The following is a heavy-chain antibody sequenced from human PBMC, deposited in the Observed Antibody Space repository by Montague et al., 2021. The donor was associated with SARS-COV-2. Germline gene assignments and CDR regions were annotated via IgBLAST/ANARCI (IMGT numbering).Heavy chain of an antibody. J-gene: IGHJ4*02. V-gene: IGHV3-30-3*01. CDR2: ISYDGSNK. D-gene: IGHD3-9*01. CDR3: ARDPPYFDSGGFVDY. CDR1: GFTFSSYA. Sequence: SLRLSCAASGFTFSSYAMHWVRQAPGKGLEWVAVISYDGSNKYYADSVKGRFTISRDNSKNTLYLQMNSLRAEDTAVYYCARDPPYFDSGGFVDYWGQGTLATVSS.